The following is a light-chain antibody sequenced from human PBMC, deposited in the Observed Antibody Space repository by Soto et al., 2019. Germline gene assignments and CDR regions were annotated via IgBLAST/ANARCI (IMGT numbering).Light chain of an antibody. CDR1: QSVSSN. Sequence: EIVMTQSPSTLSVSPGERATLSCRAGQSVSSNVAWYQQKPGQAPRLLIYGASTXATGIPARSSGSEXETXLTPTIXXLQSEDFAVYYCQQYNKWPPTFGQGTKVDIK. CDR2: GAS. J-gene: IGKJ1*01. V-gene: IGKV3-15*01. CDR3: QQYNKWPPT.